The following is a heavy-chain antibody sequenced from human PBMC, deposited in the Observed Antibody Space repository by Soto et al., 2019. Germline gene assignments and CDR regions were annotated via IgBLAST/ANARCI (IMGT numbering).Heavy chain of an antibody. CDR1: GFTFSGYN. J-gene: IGHJ6*02. V-gene: IGHV3-48*02. D-gene: IGHD7-27*01. CDR2: IGTSSSIK. CDR3: ARVASWGWGRNYYIMDV. Sequence: ESGGALVHPGGSLRLSCVASGFTFSGYNLNWVRQAPGKGLERVSYIGTSSSIKYYADSVKGRFAISRDNAKNSLYLQMNSLREEDTALYYCARVASWGWGRNYYIMDVWGQGTTVTVSS.